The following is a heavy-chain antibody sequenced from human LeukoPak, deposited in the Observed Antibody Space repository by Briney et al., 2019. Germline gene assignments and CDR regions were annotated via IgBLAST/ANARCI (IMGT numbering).Heavy chain of an antibody. Sequence: ASVKLSCKVSGYTFTDYYMHWVPQAPGKGLEWMGLVDSEDGETIYAEKFQGRVTITADTSTDTAYMELSSLRSEDTAVYYCATDQKGALLPFDYWGQGTLVTVSS. CDR2: VDSEDGET. J-gene: IGHJ4*02. D-gene: IGHD2-15*01. CDR3: ATDQKGALLPFDY. CDR1: GYTFTDYY. V-gene: IGHV1-69-2*01.